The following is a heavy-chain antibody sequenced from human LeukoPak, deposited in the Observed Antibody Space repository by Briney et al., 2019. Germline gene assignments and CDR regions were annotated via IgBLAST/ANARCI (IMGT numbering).Heavy chain of an antibody. D-gene: IGHD3-22*01. CDR3: ASHWDSSGYLDY. Sequence: ASVKVSCKASGYTFTSYYMHWVRQAPGQGLEWMGIINPSGGSTSYAQKFQGRVTMTRDTSKNQFSLKLSSVTAADTAVYYCASHWDSSGYLDYWGQGTLVTVSS. V-gene: IGHV1-46*01. CDR1: GYTFTSYY. J-gene: IGHJ4*02. CDR2: INPSGGST.